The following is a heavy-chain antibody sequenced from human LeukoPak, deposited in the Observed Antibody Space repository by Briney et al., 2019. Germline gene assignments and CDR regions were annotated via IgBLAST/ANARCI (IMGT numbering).Heavy chain of an antibody. CDR2: IRVSDGAR. J-gene: IGHJ4*02. CDR3: ARDQRSSYLDC. D-gene: IGHD5-24*01. V-gene: IGHV3-23*01. CDR1: GFAFPTYA. Sequence: GSLXLSCVASGFAFPTYAMMWVRQVPGKXLEWXSSIRVSDGARFYADSVKGRFTISRDSSKNSLYLQMNSLRAEDTAVYYCARDQRSSYLDCWGQGTLVTVSS.